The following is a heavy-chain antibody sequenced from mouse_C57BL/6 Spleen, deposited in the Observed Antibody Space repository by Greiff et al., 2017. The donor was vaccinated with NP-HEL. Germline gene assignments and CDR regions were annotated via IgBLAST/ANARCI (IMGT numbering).Heavy chain of an antibody. CDR1: GFSLTSYG. D-gene: IGHD1-1*01. CDR3: ANYYYGSSYAMDY. J-gene: IGHJ4*01. Sequence: VMLVESGPGLVQPSQSLSITCTVSGFSLTSYGVHWVRQSPGKGLEWLGVIWRGGSTDYNAAFMSRLSITKDNSKSQVFFKMNSLQADDTAIYYCANYYYGSSYAMDYWGQGTSVTVSS. V-gene: IGHV2-5*01. CDR2: IWRGGST.